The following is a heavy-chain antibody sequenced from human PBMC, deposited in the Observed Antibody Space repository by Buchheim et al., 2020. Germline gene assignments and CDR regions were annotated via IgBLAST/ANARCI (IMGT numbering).Heavy chain of an antibody. J-gene: IGHJ6*02. V-gene: IGHV4-34*01. Sequence: QVQLQQWGAGLLKPSETLSLTCAVYGGSFSGYYWSWIRQPPGKGLEWIGEINHSGSTNYKPPLKSRGTISVDTSKNKLALKLSSVTAADTAVYYCARNAYYYYYYGMDIWGQGTT. CDR2: INHSGST. CDR1: GGSFSGYY. CDR3: ARNAYYYYYYGMDI.